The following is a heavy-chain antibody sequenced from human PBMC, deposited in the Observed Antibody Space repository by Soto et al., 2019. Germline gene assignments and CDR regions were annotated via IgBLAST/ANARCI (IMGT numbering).Heavy chain of an antibody. CDR1: GFTFSDYY. J-gene: IGHJ6*02. D-gene: IGHD5-12*01. Sequence: GGSLRLSCAASGFTFSDYYMTWIRQAPGKGLEWVSYISSSSSYTNYADSVKGRFTISRDNAKNSLYLQMNSLRPEDTAVYYCARDGYRYGNYYGMDVWGQGTTVTVSS. CDR2: ISSSSSYT. V-gene: IGHV3-11*06. CDR3: ARDGYRYGNYYGMDV.